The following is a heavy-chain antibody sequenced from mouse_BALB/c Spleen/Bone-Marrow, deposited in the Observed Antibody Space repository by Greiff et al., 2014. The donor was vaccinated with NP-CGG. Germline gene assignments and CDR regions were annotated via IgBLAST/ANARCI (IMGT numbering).Heavy chain of an antibody. CDR2: IYPGDGDT. CDR1: GYAFSVYW. CDR3: ARGGISVDY. Sequence: VKLMESGAELVRPGSSVKISCKASGYAFSVYWMNWVKQRPGQGLEWIGQIYPGDGDTNYNGKFKGRATLTADKSSNTVYMQLSSLTSEDSAVYFCARGGISVDYWGQGTTLTVSS. J-gene: IGHJ2*01. V-gene: IGHV1-80*01.